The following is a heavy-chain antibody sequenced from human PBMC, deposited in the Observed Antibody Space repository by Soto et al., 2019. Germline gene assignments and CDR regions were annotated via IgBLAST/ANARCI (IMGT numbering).Heavy chain of an antibody. J-gene: IGHJ4*02. CDR3: ARDHSRTYGSGYYPGSY. Sequence: EVQLVESGGGLVQPGGSLRLSCAASGFTFSSYWMSWVRQAPGKGLEWVANIKQDGSEKYYVDSVKGRFTASRDNAENSLYLQMNSLRAGDTAVYYCARDHSRTYGSGYYPGSYWGQGTLVTVSS. D-gene: IGHD6-19*01. V-gene: IGHV3-7*01. CDR1: GFTFSSYW. CDR2: IKQDGSEK.